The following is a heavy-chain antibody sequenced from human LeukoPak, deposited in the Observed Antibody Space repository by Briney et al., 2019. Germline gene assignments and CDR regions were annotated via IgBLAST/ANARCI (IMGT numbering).Heavy chain of an antibody. D-gene: IGHD3-22*01. Sequence: PSETLSLTCTVSGGSISSYYWSWIRQPPGKGLEWIGYIYYSGSTNYNPSLKSRVTISVDTSKNQFSLKLSSVTAADTAVYYCARADSSGYYNYWGQGTPVTVSS. CDR2: IYYSGST. V-gene: IGHV4-59*01. CDR3: ARADSSGYYNY. J-gene: IGHJ4*02. CDR1: GGSISSYY.